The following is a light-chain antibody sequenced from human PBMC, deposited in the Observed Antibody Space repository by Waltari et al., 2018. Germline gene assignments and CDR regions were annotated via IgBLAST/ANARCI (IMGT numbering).Light chain of an antibody. V-gene: IGLV3-21*02. J-gene: IGLJ2*01. CDR2: DDR. CDR3: QVWDTSNDHVV. Sequence: SYVLTQSPSVSVAPGQTTRIICGGNNIGSKAVHWYQQMPGQAPVLVVYDDRDRPSGIPERFSGSNSGNTATLTISWVAAGDEADYYCQVWDTSNDHVVFGGGTKLTVL. CDR1: NIGSKA.